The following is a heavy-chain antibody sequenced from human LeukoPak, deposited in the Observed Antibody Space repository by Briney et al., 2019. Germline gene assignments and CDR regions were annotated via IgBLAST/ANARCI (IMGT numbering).Heavy chain of an antibody. J-gene: IGHJ4*02. CDR3: AKDQGGGWLYYFDY. V-gene: IGHV3-23*01. CDR1: GFTFSSYA. D-gene: IGHD6-19*01. CDR2: ISGSGGST. Sequence: GGSLRLSCAASGFTFSSYAMSWVRQAPGKGLEWVSAISGSGGSTYYADSVKGRFTISRDNSKNTLYLQMDSLRAEDTAVYYCAKDQGGGWLYYFDYWGQGTLVTVSS.